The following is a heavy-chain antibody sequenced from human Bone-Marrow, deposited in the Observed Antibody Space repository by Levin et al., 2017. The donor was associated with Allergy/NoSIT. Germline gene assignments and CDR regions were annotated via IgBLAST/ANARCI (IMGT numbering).Heavy chain of an antibody. D-gene: IGHD6-13*01. CDR3: ARDVGPSSSLYVNWFAP. CDR1: GYTFSDYY. Sequence: ASVKVSCKASGYTFSDYYMHWVRQAPGQGLEWMGWINPNTGGTNFAQKFQGRVTMTRDTSVTTAYMELSRLRSDDTAVYYCARDVGPSSSLYVNWFAPWGQGTLVTVSS. V-gene: IGHV1-2*02. CDR2: INPNTGGT. J-gene: IGHJ5*02.